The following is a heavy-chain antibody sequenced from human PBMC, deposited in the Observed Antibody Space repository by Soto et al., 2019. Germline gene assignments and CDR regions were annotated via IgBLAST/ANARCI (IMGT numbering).Heavy chain of an antibody. CDR2: IYHSGST. CDR1: GGSISSGGYS. Sequence: PSETLSLTCAVYGGSISSGGYSWSWIRQPPGKGLEWIGYIYHSGSTYYNPSLKSRVTISVDRSKNQFSLKLSSVTAADTAVYYCARTPWILTYGMDVWGQGTTVTVSS. D-gene: IGHD5-18*01. CDR3: ARTPWILTYGMDV. V-gene: IGHV4-30-2*01. J-gene: IGHJ6*02.